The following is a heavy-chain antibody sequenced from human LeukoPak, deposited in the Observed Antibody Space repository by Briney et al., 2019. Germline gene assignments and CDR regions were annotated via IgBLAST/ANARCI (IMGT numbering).Heavy chain of an antibody. CDR2: IYYSGST. Sequence: SETLSLTCTVSGDSISSSSYYWGWIRQPPGKGLEWIGSIYYSGSTYYNPSLKSRVTISVDTSKNQFSLKLSSVTAADTAVYYCARWLDDSYYFDYWGQGTLVTVSS. J-gene: IGHJ4*02. CDR1: GDSISSSSYY. D-gene: IGHD2-15*01. V-gene: IGHV4-39*01. CDR3: ARWLDDSYYFDY.